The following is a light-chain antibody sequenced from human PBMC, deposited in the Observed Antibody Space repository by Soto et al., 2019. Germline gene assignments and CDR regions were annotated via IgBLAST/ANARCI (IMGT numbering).Light chain of an antibody. V-gene: IGLV2-14*01. CDR2: EVS. Sequence: QSALTQPASVSGSPGQSITISCTGTNSDIGGSEHVSWYQHHPGKAPKLLLFEVSYRPSGVSNRFSGSKSDYTASLTISGLQAEDEADYYCNSQRSGGPRVFGTGTKLTVL. CDR1: NSDIGGSEH. CDR3: NSQRSGGPRV. J-gene: IGLJ1*01.